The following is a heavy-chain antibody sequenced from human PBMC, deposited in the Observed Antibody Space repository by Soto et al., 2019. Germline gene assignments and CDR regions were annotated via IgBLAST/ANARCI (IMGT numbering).Heavy chain of an antibody. J-gene: IGHJ6*02. Sequence: GASVKVSCKASGYTLTSYGISWVRQAPGQGLEWMGWISAYNGNTNYAQKLQGRVTMTTDTSTSTAYMELRSLRSDDTAVYYCARYWDDSSGYFYYYYGMDVWGQGTTVTVSS. CDR3: ARYWDDSSGYFYYYYGMDV. CDR2: ISAYNGNT. V-gene: IGHV1-18*04. D-gene: IGHD3-22*01. CDR1: GYTLTSYG.